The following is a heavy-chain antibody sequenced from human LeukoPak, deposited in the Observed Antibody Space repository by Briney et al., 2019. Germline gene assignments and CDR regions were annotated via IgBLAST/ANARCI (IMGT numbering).Heavy chain of an antibody. Sequence: SETLSLTCTVSDGSITNYDWSWIRQPPGKEVEWIGYIYYSGSTNYNPSLKSRVTISVDTSKNQFSLKLSSVTAADTAVYYCARGMGYSGSYYYYYGMDVWGQGTTVTVSS. D-gene: IGHD1-26*01. CDR2: IYYSGST. J-gene: IGHJ6*02. V-gene: IGHV4-59*01. CDR1: DGSITNYD. CDR3: ARGMGYSGSYYYYYGMDV.